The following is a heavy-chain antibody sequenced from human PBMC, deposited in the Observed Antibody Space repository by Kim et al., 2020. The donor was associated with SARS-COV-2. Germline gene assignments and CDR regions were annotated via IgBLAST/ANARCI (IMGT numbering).Heavy chain of an antibody. V-gene: IGHV4-39*07. CDR3: ASLRIPGDFDF. Sequence: SETLSLTCRVSGDSVTNSNYYWSWIRQPPGKGLQWIANVYHTGDTYYNPSLRSRVLISIDTSKNQFSLTLTFVTAADTALYFCASLRIPGDFDFWGQRTLLTVAS. CDR1: GDSVTNSNYY. J-gene: IGHJ4*02. D-gene: IGHD5-12*01. CDR2: VYHTGDT.